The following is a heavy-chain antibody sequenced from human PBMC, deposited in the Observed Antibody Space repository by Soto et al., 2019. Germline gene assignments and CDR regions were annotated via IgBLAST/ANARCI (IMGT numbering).Heavy chain of an antibody. D-gene: IGHD2-21*02. CDR1: GFPLGDYG. Sequence: PGRPHRLSCRGSGFPLGDYGMSWFSQTTGKELEWVGFIRSKAYGGTTAYAASVEGRFSISRDDSKSIAYLQMNSLKTEDTAIYFCTSDSGCGGDCYENYFDYWGKGTLVTVSS. CDR3: TSDSGCGGDCYENYFDY. CDR2: IRSKAYGGTT. J-gene: IGHJ4*02. V-gene: IGHV3-49*03.